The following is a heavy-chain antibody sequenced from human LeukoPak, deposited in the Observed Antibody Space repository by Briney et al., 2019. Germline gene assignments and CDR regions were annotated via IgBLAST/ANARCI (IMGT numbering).Heavy chain of an antibody. CDR3: AKDISAVSGDAFDI. J-gene: IGHJ3*02. CDR1: GFTFDDYA. Sequence: GGSLRLSCAASGFTFDDYAMHWVRQAPGKGLEWVSGISWNSGSIGYADSVKGRFTISRDNAKNSLYLQMNSLRAEDTALYYCAKDISAVSGDAFDIWGQGTMVTVSS. CDR2: ISWNSGSI. D-gene: IGHD6-19*01. V-gene: IGHV3-9*01.